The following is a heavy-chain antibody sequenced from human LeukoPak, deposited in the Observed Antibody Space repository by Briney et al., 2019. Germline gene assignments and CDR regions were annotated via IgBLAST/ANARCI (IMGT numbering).Heavy chain of an antibody. J-gene: IGHJ6*02. CDR3: ARADHYYYGMDV. Sequence: GASVKVSCQAPGRTFSSYAISWVRQAPGHALEWVGRIIHILGIANYAQKFKGRVTITADKSTSTAYMELSSMRSEDTAVYYCARADHYYYGMDVWGQGHTVTVSS. CDR2: IIHILGIA. V-gene: IGHV1-69*04. CDR1: GRTFSSYA.